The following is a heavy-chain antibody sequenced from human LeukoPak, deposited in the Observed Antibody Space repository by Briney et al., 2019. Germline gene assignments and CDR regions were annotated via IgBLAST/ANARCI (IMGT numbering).Heavy chain of an antibody. CDR1: GFTFSSYS. CDR2: ISSSSSYI. V-gene: IGHV3-21*01. D-gene: IGHD4-17*01. CDR3: ARATTVTTLVDAFDI. Sequence: GGSLRLSCAASGFTFSSYSMNWVRQAPGKGLEWVSSISSSSSYIYYADSVKGRFTISRDNAKNSLYLQMNSLRAEDTALYYCARATTVTTLVDAFDIWGQGTMVTVSS. J-gene: IGHJ3*02.